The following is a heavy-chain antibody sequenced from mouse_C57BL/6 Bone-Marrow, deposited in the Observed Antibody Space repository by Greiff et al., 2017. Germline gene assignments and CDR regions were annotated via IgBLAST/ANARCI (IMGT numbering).Heavy chain of an antibody. Sequence: EVKLVESGGGLVKPGGSLKLSCAASGFTFSSYTMSWVRQTPEKRLEWVATISSGGSYTYQPDSVKGRFTVSRDHAKNTLYLQRSILKSEATAMYYWTRDYYGSSGPFYAMDYWGQGTSVTVSS. CDR2: ISSGGSYT. J-gene: IGHJ4*01. CDR3: TRDYYGSSGPFYAMDY. CDR1: GFTFSSYT. D-gene: IGHD1-1*01. V-gene: IGHV5-6-4*01.